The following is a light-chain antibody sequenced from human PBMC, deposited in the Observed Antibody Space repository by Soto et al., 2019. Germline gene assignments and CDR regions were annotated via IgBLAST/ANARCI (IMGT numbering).Light chain of an antibody. V-gene: IGKV3-11*01. CDR3: QQRSNWPPDVT. CDR1: QSVGSS. Sequence: EIVLTQSPDTLSLSPGERATLSCRASQSVGSSLAWYQQKPGQAPRLLIYDASNRATGIPARFSGSGSGTDFTPTISSLEPEDFAVYYCQQRSNWPPDVTFGPGTKVDIK. J-gene: IGKJ3*01. CDR2: DAS.